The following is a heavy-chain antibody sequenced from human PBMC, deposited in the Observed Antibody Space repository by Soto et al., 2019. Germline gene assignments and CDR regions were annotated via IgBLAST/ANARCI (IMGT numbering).Heavy chain of an antibody. V-gene: IGHV5-51*07. CDR3: ARQSLAAAATGAFDI. J-gene: IGHJ3*02. D-gene: IGHD6-13*01. CDR1: GYSFTSYW. Sequence: RGESLKISCKGSGYSFTSYWIGWVHQMPGKGLEWMGIIYPGDSDTRYSPSFQGQVTISADKSISTAYLQWSSLKASDTAMYYCARQSLAAAATGAFDIWGQGTMATVSS. CDR2: IYPGDSDT.